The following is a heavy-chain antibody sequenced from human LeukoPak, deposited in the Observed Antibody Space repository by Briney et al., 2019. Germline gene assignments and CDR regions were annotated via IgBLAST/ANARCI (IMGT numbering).Heavy chain of an antibody. D-gene: IGHD1-26*01. J-gene: IGHJ4*02. V-gene: IGHV1-18*01. CDR2: ISVHNGNT. CDR3: ARHLGGRPFDY. CDR1: GYTFSSHG. Sequence: ASVKVSCKASGYTFSSHGISWLRQAPAQGHEWLGWISVHNGNTNYPQKLQGRVTMTTDTSTSTAYMELRSLRSDDTAVYYCARHLGGRPFDYWGQGTLVTVSS.